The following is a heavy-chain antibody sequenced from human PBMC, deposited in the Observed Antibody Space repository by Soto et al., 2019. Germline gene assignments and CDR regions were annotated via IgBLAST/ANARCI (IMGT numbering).Heavy chain of an antibody. Sequence: VQLVESGGGLVQPGGYLRLSCTASGFTFSDSWMTWVRQAPGKGLERVARIKPDESEKKNADSVKGRFSISRDNAKNSMYMQMDSLRGEDTAVYYCMRGCSNYASWGQGTLVTVSS. CDR2: IKPDESEK. D-gene: IGHD4-4*01. V-gene: IGHV3-7*01. CDR3: MRGCSNYAS. J-gene: IGHJ5*02. CDR1: GFTFSDSW.